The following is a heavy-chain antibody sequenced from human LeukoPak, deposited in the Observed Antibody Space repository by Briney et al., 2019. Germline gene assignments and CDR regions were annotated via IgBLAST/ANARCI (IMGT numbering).Heavy chain of an antibody. J-gene: IGHJ3*02. Sequence: ASVKVSCKASGCTFSSYAISWVRQAPGQGLEWMGRIIPIFGTANYAQKFQGRVTITTDESTSTAYMELSRLRSEDTAVYYCARDSRVDAFDIWGQGTMVTVSS. D-gene: IGHD6-6*01. V-gene: IGHV1-69*05. CDR1: GCTFSSYA. CDR2: IIPIFGTA. CDR3: ARDSRVDAFDI.